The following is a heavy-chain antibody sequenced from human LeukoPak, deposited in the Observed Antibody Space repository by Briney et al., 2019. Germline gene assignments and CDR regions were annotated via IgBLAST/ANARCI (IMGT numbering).Heavy chain of an antibody. CDR2: IYTSGST. J-gene: IGHJ4*02. D-gene: IGHD6-19*01. V-gene: IGHV4-61*02. Sequence: PSQTLSLTCTVSGGSISSGSYYWSWIRQPAGKGLEWIGRIYTSGSTNYNPSLKSRVTISVDTSKNQFSLKLSSVSAADTAVYYCAREPFPGYSSGEPEGHFDYWGQGTLVTVSS. CDR1: GGSISSGSYY. CDR3: AREPFPGYSSGEPEGHFDY.